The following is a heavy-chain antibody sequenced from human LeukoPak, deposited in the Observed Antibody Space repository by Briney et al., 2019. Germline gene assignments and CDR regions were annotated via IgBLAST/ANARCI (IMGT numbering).Heavy chain of an antibody. V-gene: IGHV1-69*05. J-gene: IGHJ5*02. CDR2: IIPIFGTA. D-gene: IGHD3-22*01. CDR1: GGTFSSYA. CDR3: AREDSSGYDGWFDP. Sequence: SVKVSCKASGGTFSSYAISWVRQAPGQGLEWMGRIIPIFGTANYAQKFQGRVTITTDESTSTAYMELSSLRSEDTAVYYCAREDSSGYDGWFDPWGQGTLVTVSS.